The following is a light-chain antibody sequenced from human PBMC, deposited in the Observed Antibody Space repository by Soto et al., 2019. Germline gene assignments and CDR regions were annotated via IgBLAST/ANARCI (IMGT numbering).Light chain of an antibody. CDR2: DVT. CDR1: SSDVGGYNY. Sequence: QSVLTQPPSASGSPGQSVTISCTGTSSDVGGYNYVSWYQQHPGKAPKLMIYDVTKRPSGVPDRFSGSKSGNTASLTISGLQAEDEADYYCCSHAGSYTYVFGTGTKVTVL. V-gene: IGLV2-11*01. CDR3: CSHAGSYTYV. J-gene: IGLJ1*01.